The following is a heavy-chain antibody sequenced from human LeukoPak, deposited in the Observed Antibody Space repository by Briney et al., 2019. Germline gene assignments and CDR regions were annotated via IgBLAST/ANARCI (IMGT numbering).Heavy chain of an antibody. CDR1: GFTFSDSA. CDR2: IRSKPQSYAT. V-gene: IGHV3-73*01. J-gene: IGHJ4*02. Sequence: PGGSLRLSCAASGFTFSDSAIHWVRQASGKGLEWVGRIRSKPQSYATAYDESLKGRFTISRDDSKNTAYLQMSSLKIEDTAVYYCTRVGPPTVVDYWGQGTQVTVSS. D-gene: IGHD1-26*01. CDR3: TRVGPPTVVDY.